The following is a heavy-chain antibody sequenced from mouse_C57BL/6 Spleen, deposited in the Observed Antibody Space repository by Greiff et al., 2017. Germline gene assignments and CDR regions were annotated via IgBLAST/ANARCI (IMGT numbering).Heavy chain of an antibody. Sequence: VKLQQSGPELVKPGASVKISCKASGYAFSSSWMNWVKQRPGKGLEWIGRIYPGDGDTNYNGKFKGKATLTADKSSCTAYMQLSSLTSEDSAVFFCAREGTTVVADYFDYWGQGTTLTVSS. J-gene: IGHJ2*01. CDR2: IYPGDGDT. V-gene: IGHV1-82*01. CDR3: AREGTTVVADYFDY. D-gene: IGHD1-1*01. CDR1: GYAFSSSW.